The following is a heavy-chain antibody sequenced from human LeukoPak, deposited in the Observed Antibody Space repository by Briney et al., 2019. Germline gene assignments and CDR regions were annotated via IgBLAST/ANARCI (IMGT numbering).Heavy chain of an antibody. CDR1: RGTFSSYA. J-gene: IGHJ4*02. D-gene: IGHD3-3*01. CDR2: IIPIFGTA. CDR3: ARGDFWSDNYYFDY. Sequence: SVKVSCKASRGTFSSYAISWVRQAPGQGLEWMGGIIPIFGTANYAQKFQGRVTITADKSTSTAYMELSSLRSEDTAVYYCARGDFWSDNYYFDYWGQGTLVTVSS. V-gene: IGHV1-69*06.